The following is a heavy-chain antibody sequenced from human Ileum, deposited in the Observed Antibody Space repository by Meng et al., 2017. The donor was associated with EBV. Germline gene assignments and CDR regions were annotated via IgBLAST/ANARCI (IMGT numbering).Heavy chain of an antibody. CDR1: GDSFSTHT. CDR3: ARGSLEADEDPG. CDR2: INTITGDP. D-gene: IGHD6-13*01. Sequence: QVQLVQSGAEVKKXXSPVKVACKTSGDSFSTHTFSWVRQAPGHGLEWMGWINTITGDPTYAQGFTGRFVFSLDTSVSTAYLQISSLKTDDTAVYYCARGSLEADEDPGWGQGTLVTVSS. J-gene: IGHJ4*02. V-gene: IGHV7-4-1*02.